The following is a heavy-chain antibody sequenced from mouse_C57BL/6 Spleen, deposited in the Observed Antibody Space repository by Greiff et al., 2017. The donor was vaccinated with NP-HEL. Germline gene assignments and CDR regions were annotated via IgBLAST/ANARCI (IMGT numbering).Heavy chain of an antibody. V-gene: IGHV1-81*01. CDR3: ARGPGDSYFEY. J-gene: IGHJ2*01. CDR1: GYTFTSYG. CDR2: IYPRSGNT. Sequence: QVQLKESGAELARPGASVKLSCKASGYTFTSYGISWVKQRTGQGLEWIGEIYPRSGNTYYNEKFKGKATLTADKSSSTAYMELRSLTSEDSAVYFCARGPGDSYFEYWGQGTTLTVSS. D-gene: IGHD2-12*01.